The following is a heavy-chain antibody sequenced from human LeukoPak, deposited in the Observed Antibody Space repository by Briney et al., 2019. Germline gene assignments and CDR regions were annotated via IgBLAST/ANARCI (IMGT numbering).Heavy chain of an antibody. Sequence: GGSLRLFCAASGFTFDDYGMSWVRQASGKGLEWVSGINWNGGSTGYADSVKARFTISRDNAKNSLYLQMNSLRAEDTALYYCARVGDYSNSRYYMDVWGKGTTVTVSS. CDR2: INWNGGST. J-gene: IGHJ6*03. CDR1: GFTFDDYG. CDR3: ARVGDYSNSRYYMDV. D-gene: IGHD4-11*01. V-gene: IGHV3-20*04.